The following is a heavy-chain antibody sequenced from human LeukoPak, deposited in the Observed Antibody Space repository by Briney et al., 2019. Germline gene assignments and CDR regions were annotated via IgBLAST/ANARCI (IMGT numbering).Heavy chain of an antibody. CDR1: GFTFTSSA. Sequence: SVKVSCKASGFTFTSSAVQWVRQARGQCLEWIGWIVVGGGNTNYAQRFQERVTITRDMSTSTAYMELSSLRSEDTAVYYCAAVRGVGATTAFDIWGQGTMVTVSS. CDR3: AAVRGVGATTAFDI. D-gene: IGHD1-26*01. V-gene: IGHV1-58*01. J-gene: IGHJ3*02. CDR2: IVVGGGNT.